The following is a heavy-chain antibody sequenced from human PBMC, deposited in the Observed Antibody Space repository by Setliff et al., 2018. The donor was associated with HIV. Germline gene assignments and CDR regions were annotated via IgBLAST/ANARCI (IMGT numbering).Heavy chain of an antibody. CDR2: VYHSRTT. V-gene: IGHV4-38-2*01. D-gene: IGHD3-3*01. Sequence: SETLSLTCAVSGYSISTAYYWGWIRQPPGKGLEWIGSVYHSRTTYYNPSLKSRVTISVDMSNNQFSLKVTSVTAADTAVYYCMRGRSITIFGVAYFDFWGQGTQVTVSS. J-gene: IGHJ4*02. CDR3: MRGRSITIFGVAYFDF. CDR1: GYSISTAYY.